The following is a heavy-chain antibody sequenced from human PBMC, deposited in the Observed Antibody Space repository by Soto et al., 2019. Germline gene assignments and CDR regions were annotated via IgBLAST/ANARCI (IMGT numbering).Heavy chain of an antibody. D-gene: IGHD2-15*01. V-gene: IGHV3-48*02. J-gene: IGHJ6*02. CDR3: AREGWPLLQTGMDV. Sequence: PGGSLRLSCAASGFTFRSYSMNWVRQAPGKGPEWVSYISSSNRTINYADSVKGRFIISRDNAKNSLYLQMHSLRDEDTAVYYCAREGWPLLQTGMDVWGQGTTVTVSS. CDR2: ISSSNRTI. CDR1: GFTFRSYS.